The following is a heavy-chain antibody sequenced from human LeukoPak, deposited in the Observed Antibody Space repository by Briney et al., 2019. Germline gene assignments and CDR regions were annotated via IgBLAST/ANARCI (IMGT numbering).Heavy chain of an antibody. V-gene: IGHV1-8*01. CDR1: GYTFTSYD. Sequence: ASVKVSCKASGYTFTSYDINWVRQATGQGLEWMGWMNPNSGNTGYAQKFQGRVTMTRNTSISTAYMELSSLRSKDTAVYYCARRSYYYYYMDVWGKGTTVTVSS. J-gene: IGHJ6*03. CDR3: ARRSYYYYYMDV. CDR2: MNPNSGNT.